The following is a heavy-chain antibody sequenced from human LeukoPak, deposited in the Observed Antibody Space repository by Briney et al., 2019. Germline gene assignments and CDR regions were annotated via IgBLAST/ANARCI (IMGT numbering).Heavy chain of an antibody. Sequence: PGGSLRLSCSASGFTFSNNAMHWVRQAPGKGLEYVSGINSDGASSHYADSAKGRFTISRDNSKNALYLQLSSLRPEDTALYYCVKTMVVFGGLIRTDAFDIWGQGTMVTVSS. CDR3: VKTMVVFGGLIRTDAFDI. D-gene: IGHD3-10*01. CDR2: INSDGASS. V-gene: IGHV3-64D*06. CDR1: GFTFSNNA. J-gene: IGHJ3*02.